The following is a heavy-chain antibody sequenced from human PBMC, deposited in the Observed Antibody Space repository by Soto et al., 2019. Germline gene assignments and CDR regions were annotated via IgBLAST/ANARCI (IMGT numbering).Heavy chain of an antibody. CDR2: IIPIFGTA. Sequence: GASVKVSCKASGGTFSSCAISWVRQAPGQGLEWMGGIIPIFGTANYAQKFQGRVTITADESTSTAYMELSSLRSEDTAVYYCASQGLHYDFWSGYYVYWGQGTLVTVSS. CDR1: GGTFSSCA. D-gene: IGHD3-3*01. J-gene: IGHJ4*02. CDR3: ASQGLHYDFWSGYYVY. V-gene: IGHV1-69*13.